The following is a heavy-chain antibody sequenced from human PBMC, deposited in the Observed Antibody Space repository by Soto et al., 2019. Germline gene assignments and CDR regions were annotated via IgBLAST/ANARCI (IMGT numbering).Heavy chain of an antibody. D-gene: IGHD4-17*01. Sequence: PSETLSLTCTVSGGSVSSGSYYWSWIRQPPGKGLEWIGYIYYSGSTNYNPSLKSRVTISVDTSKNQFSLKLSSVTAADTAVYYCARDKDYGDSYFDYWGQGTLITVS. J-gene: IGHJ4*02. CDR2: IYYSGST. CDR1: GGSVSSGSYY. V-gene: IGHV4-61*01. CDR3: ARDKDYGDSYFDY.